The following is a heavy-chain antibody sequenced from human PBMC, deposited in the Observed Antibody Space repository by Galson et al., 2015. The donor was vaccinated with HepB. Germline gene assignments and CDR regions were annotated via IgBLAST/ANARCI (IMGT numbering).Heavy chain of an antibody. CDR2: FDPEDGET. CDR1: GYTLTDLS. J-gene: IGHJ3*02. CDR3: ATELIDSGSYSEGQWLHDAFDI. V-gene: IGHV1-24*01. Sequence: SVKVSCKVSGYTLTDLSMHWVRQAPGKGLEWMGGFDPEDGETIYAQRFQGRVTMTEDTSTDTAYMELSSLRSEDTAVYYCATELIDSGSYSEGQWLHDAFDIWGQGTMVTVSS. D-gene: IGHD1-26*01.